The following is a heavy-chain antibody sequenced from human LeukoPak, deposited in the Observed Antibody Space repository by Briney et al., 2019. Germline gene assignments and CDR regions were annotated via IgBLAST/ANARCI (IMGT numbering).Heavy chain of an antibody. CDR3: ANHPSSGYPSDY. J-gene: IGHJ4*02. D-gene: IGHD5-12*01. V-gene: IGHV3-23*01. CDR2: ISGSGGTT. Sequence: PGGSLRLSCTASGFTFSPYSMSWVRQAPGKGLEWVSIISGSGGTTYYADSVKGRFTISRDNSKNTLYLQMNSLRAEDTAVYYCANHPSSGYPSDYWGQGTLVTVSS. CDR1: GFTFSPYS.